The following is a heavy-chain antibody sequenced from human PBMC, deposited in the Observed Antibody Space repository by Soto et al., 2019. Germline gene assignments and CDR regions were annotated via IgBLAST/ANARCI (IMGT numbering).Heavy chain of an antibody. D-gene: IGHD2-2*01. CDR1: GGSFSGYY. CDR2: VNHSGTT. J-gene: IGHJ4*02. Sequence: QVQLQQWGAGLLKPSETLSLTCAVYGGSFSGYYWTWIRQSPEKGLEWIGEVNHSGTTYYNPSLKTRVTISVHTPKNQVSLKMSSVTAADTAVYYCARGIGYCSSINCYSSRRLRFDSWGQGTLVTVSS. V-gene: IGHV4-34*01. CDR3: ARGIGYCSSINCYSSRRLRFDS.